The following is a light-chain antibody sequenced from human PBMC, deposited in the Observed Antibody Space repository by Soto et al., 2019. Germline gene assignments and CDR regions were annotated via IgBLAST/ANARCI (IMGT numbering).Light chain of an antibody. Sequence: EIVLTQSPGXLXXXXGXXXTXXCXXSQSVRSSHLAWYQQKPGQAPRLLIYGASSRATGIPDRFSGSGSGTDFTLTISRLEPEDFAVYYCQQYGSSPWTFGQGTKVDIK. J-gene: IGKJ1*01. V-gene: IGKV3-20*01. CDR2: GAS. CDR1: QSVRSSH. CDR3: QQYGSSPWT.